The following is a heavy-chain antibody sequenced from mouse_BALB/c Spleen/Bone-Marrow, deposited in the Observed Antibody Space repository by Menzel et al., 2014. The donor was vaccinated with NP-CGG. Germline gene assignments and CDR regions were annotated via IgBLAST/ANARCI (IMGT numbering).Heavy chain of an antibody. Sequence: LKESGSELVRPGASVKLSCKASGYTFTSYWMHWVKQRPGQGLEWIGNIYPGTGSTNYDEKFKTKATLTVDTSSGTAYMQLSSLTSEDSAVYYCARWLLLDYWGQGTTLTVSS. CDR2: IYPGTGST. J-gene: IGHJ2*01. D-gene: IGHD2-3*01. CDR1: GYTFTSYW. CDR3: ARWLLLDY. V-gene: IGHV1S22*01.